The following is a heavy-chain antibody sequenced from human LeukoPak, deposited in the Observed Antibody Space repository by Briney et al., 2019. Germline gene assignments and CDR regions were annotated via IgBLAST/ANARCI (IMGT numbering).Heavy chain of an antibody. CDR3: AREGGGAYDFSDY. V-gene: IGHV1-46*01. CDR1: GYTFTIYY. D-gene: IGHD3-3*01. Sequence: ASVKVSCKASGYTFTIYYMHWVRQAPGQGLEWMGIINPSGGSTSYAQKFQGRVTMTRDTSTRTVYMELSSLRSEDTAVYYCAREGGGAYDFSDYWGQGTLVTVSS. CDR2: INPSGGST. J-gene: IGHJ4*02.